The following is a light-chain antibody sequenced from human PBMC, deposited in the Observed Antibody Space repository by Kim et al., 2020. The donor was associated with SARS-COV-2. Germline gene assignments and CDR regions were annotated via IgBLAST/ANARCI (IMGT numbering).Light chain of an antibody. CDR3: QSYDSSLSVLV. Sequence: QSVLTQPPSVSGAPGQRVTISCTGSSSNIGAGYDVHWYQQVPGTAPKLLIYGNSNRPSGAPDRFSGSKSGTSASLAITGLQAEDDADYYCQSYDSSLSVLVFGGGTQLTVL. CDR1: SSNIGAGYD. CDR2: GNS. J-gene: IGLJ2*01. V-gene: IGLV1-40*01.